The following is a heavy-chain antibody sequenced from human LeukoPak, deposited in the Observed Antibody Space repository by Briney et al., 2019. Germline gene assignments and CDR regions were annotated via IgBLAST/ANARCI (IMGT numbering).Heavy chain of an antibody. CDR3: AETAGYSSSWHGDDAFDI. Sequence: GGSLRLSCAASGVTLSTYAMSWARQAPGKGLEWVSGISSSGSGDNTYYADSVKGRFTISRDNSKNTLYLQMNSLRAEDTAVYYCAETAGYSSSWHGDDAFDIWGQGTMVTVSS. D-gene: IGHD6-13*01. J-gene: IGHJ3*02. CDR2: ISSSGSGDNT. CDR1: GVTLSTYA. V-gene: IGHV3-23*01.